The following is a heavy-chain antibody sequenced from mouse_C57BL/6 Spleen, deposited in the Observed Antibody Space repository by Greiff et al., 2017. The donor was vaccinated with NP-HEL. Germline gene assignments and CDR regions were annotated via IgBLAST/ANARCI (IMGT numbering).Heavy chain of an antibody. CDR1: GYTFTDYY. CDR3: ARSAGTWYFDY. CDR2: IYPGSGNT. J-gene: IGHJ2*01. V-gene: IGHV1-76*01. Sequence: VQLQQSGAELVRPGASVKLSCKASGYTFTDYYINWVKQRPGQGLEWIARIYPGSGNTYYNEKFKGKATLTAEKSSSTAYMQLSSLTSEDSAVYFCARSAGTWYFDYWGQGTTLTVSS. D-gene: IGHD4-1*01.